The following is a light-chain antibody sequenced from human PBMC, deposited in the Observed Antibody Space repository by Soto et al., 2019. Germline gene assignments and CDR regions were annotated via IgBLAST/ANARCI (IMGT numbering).Light chain of an antibody. CDR2: DAS. CDR3: QQYNNWPRT. CDR1: QSISSW. Sequence: DIQMTQSHSTLSASVGDRVTITCRASQSISSWLAWYQQKPGKAPKLLIYDASSLESGVPSRFSGSGSGTEFTLTISSLQSEDFAVYYCQQYNNWPRTFGQRTKVAIK. V-gene: IGKV1-5*01. J-gene: IGKJ1*01.